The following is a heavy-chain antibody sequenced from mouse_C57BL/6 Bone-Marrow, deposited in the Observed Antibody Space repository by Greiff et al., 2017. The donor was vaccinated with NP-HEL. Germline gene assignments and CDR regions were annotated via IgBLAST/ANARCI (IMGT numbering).Heavy chain of an antibody. Sequence: QVQLPQPGAELVMPGASVKLSCKSSGYTFTSSWLHWVKPRPGQGLAWIGEIDPSDSYTNYNQKFKGKSTLTVDKSSSTAYMQLSSLTSEDSAVYDCTYEGYWGQGTTLTVSS. D-gene: IGHD2-3*01. CDR3: TYEGY. V-gene: IGHV1-69*01. J-gene: IGHJ2*01. CDR1: GYTFTSSW. CDR2: IDPSDSYT.